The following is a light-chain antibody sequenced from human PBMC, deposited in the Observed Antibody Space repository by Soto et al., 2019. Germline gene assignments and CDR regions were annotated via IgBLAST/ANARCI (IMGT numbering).Light chain of an antibody. V-gene: IGLV3-21*04. CDR3: HVWDSSSDHPGV. J-gene: IGLJ2*01. CDR1: NIGSKS. CDR2: YDS. Sequence: SYELTQPPSVSVAPGKTARITCGGNNIGSKSVHWYQQKPGQAPVLVIYYDSDRPSGIPERFSGSNSGTTATLTISMVEAGDEADSYCHVWDSSSDHPGVFGGGTKLTVL.